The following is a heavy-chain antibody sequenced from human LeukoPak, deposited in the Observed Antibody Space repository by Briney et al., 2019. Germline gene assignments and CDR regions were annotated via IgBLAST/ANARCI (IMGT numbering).Heavy chain of an antibody. Sequence: PGAPLRLSCAASGFTFSSYSMNWVRQAPGKGLEWVSYITSSSSTIYYAYSVKGRFTISRDNAKNSLYLQINRLSAAATAVYYGATGINDYGDYGTLLNDAFDIWGQGTMVTVSS. CDR1: GFTFSSYS. CDR3: ATGINDYGDYGTLLNDAFDI. J-gene: IGHJ3*02. D-gene: IGHD4-17*01. V-gene: IGHV3-48*01. CDR2: ITSSSSTI.